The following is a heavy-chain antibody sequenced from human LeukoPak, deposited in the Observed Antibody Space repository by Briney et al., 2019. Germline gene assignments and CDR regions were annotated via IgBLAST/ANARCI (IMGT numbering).Heavy chain of an antibody. D-gene: IGHD4-11*01. CDR2: RCRTGST. V-gene: IGHV4-38-2*02. Sequence: SETLSLTCTVSGYSMSSGYNWGWSREPPERGLEGIGSRCRTGSTYYNPSLKSRVTISVDTSKNQFYLKLSSVTAADTAVYYCARVARHDYTYYPGGNYFDYWGKGTLVTVSS. J-gene: IGHJ4*02. CDR3: ARVARHDYTYYPGGNYFDY. CDR1: GYSMSSGYN.